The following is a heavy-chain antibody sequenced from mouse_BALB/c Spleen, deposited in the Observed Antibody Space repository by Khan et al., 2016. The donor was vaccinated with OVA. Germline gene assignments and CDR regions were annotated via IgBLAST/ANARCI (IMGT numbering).Heavy chain of an antibody. J-gene: IGHJ1*01. Sequence: QIQLVQSGPELKKPGETVKISCKASGYTFTNYGMNWVKQAPGKGLKWMGWINTYTGEPTYGDDLKGRFGFSLETSASTAYLQINNLKNEDTATYFCARVGNYGYFDVWGAGTTVTVSS. CDR1: GYTFTNYG. D-gene: IGHD2-1*01. CDR3: ARVGNYGYFDV. V-gene: IGHV9-3-1*01. CDR2: INTYTGEP.